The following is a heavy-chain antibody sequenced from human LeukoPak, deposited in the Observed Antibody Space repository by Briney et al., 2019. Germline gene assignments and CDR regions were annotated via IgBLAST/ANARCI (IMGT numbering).Heavy chain of an antibody. CDR2: VNPNNGVT. CDR3: ATDHCTRTNCYEDYYHGMDV. Sequence: ASVTVSFKASEDTFTGYYIHWVRQAPGQGLEWMGWVNPNNGVTEYAQEFQGRVTMTRDTSLSTAYMELSRLRSDDTAVYYCATDHCTRTNCYEDYYHGMDVWGQGTTVTVSS. J-gene: IGHJ6*02. D-gene: IGHD2-2*01. CDR1: EDTFTGYY. V-gene: IGHV1-2*02.